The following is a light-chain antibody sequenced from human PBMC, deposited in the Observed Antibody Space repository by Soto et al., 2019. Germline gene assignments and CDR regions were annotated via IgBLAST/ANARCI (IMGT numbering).Light chain of an antibody. Sequence: DIQMTQSPSTLSASVVDRVTITCLASQSISSWLAWYQQKPGKAPKLLIYDASSLESGVPSRFSGSGSGTEFTLTISSLQPDDFATYYCRQYNSYPYTFGQGTKVDIK. J-gene: IGKJ2*01. V-gene: IGKV1-5*01. CDR2: DAS. CDR3: RQYNSYPYT. CDR1: QSISSW.